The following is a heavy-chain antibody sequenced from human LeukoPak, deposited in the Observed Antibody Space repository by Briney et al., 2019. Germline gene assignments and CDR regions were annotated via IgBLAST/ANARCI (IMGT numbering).Heavy chain of an antibody. CDR2: INHSGSP. CDR1: GGSFSGYY. Sequence: SETLSLTCAVYGGSFSGYYWSWLRQPPGKGLESIGDINHSGSPNYNPSLKSRVTISVDTSKNPFSLKLSSVTAADTAVYYCARGFYYLDYWGQGTLVTVSS. CDR3: ARGFYYLDY. J-gene: IGHJ4*02. V-gene: IGHV4-34*01.